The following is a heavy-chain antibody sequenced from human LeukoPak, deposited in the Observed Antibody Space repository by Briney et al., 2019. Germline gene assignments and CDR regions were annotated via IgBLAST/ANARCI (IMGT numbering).Heavy chain of an antibody. J-gene: IGHJ6*02. CDR3: AKEGRSSHFYYGMDV. CDR1: RFTFSSYA. Sequence: GGSLRLYFAASRFTFSSYAMSWVRQAPGLGLEWVSALSGSGGSAYYADSVNGRFTISRDNSKNTLYLQMNSLRAEDTAVYYCAKEGRSSHFYYGMDVWGQGTTVTVSS. D-gene: IGHD3-16*02. CDR2: LSGSGGSA. V-gene: IGHV3-23*01.